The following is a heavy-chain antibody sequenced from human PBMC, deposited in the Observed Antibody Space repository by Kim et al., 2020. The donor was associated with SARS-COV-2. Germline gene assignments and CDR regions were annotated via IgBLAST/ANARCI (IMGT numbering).Heavy chain of an antibody. V-gene: IGHV1-46*01. Sequence: ASVKVSCKASGYTFTSHYVVWLRQAPGQGLEWMALINTSGGRTTYAQKFQGRVTVTTDTSTSTVYMNLGSLRSEDTAVYYCARVLSLVVWDHWCQGTRVT. D-gene: IGHD2-15*01. J-gene: IGHJ4*02. CDR1: GYTFTSHY. CDR3: ARVLSLVVWDH. CDR2: INTSGGRT.